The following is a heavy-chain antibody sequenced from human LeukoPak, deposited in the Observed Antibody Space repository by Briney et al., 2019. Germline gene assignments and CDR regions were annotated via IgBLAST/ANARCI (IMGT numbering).Heavy chain of an antibody. Sequence: GGSLRLSCAASGFTSGSYWMSWVRQAPGKGLEWVANIKLDGSEKYYVDSVKGRFTISRDNAKNSLYLQMNSLRAEDTAVCYYARGVGTDYWGQGTQVTVSS. CDR2: IKLDGSEK. V-gene: IGHV3-7*01. J-gene: IGHJ4*02. CDR1: GFTSGSYW. CDR3: ARGVGTDY. D-gene: IGHD1-26*01.